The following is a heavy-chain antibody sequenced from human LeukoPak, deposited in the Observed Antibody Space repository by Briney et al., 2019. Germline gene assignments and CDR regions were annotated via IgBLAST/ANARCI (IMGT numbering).Heavy chain of an antibody. J-gene: IGHJ5*02. V-gene: IGHV4-59*08. CDR1: GGSISSYY. CDR2: IYYSGST. CDR3: ARVGHDFWSGYYP. D-gene: IGHD3-3*01. Sequence: SETLSLTCTVSGGSISSYYWSWIRQPPGKGLEWIGYIYYSGSTNYNPSLKSRVTISVDTSKNQFSLKLSSVTAADTAVYYCARVGHDFWSGYYPWGQGTLVTVSS.